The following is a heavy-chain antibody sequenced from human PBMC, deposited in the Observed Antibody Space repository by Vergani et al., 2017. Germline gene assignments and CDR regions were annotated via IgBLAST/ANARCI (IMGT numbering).Heavy chain of an antibody. CDR2: INHSGST. CDR3: ARVRGITGTTDY. J-gene: IGHJ4*02. V-gene: IGHV4-34*01. CDR1: GGSFSGYY. D-gene: IGHD1-20*01. Sequence: QVQLQQWGAGLLKPSETLSLTCAVYGGSFSGYYWSWIRQPPGKGLEWIGEINHSGSTNYNPSRKSRVTISVDTSKNQFSLKLSSVTAADTAVYYCARVRGITGTTDYWGQGTLVTVSS.